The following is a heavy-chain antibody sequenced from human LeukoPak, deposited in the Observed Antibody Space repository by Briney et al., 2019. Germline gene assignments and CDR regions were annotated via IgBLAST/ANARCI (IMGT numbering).Heavy chain of an antibody. V-gene: IGHV1-2*02. CDR1: GYTFTGYY. CDR3: AREKYCSGGSCFSLGLRSRSIPNHYGMDV. D-gene: IGHD2-15*01. Sequence: GASVKVSCKASGYTFTGYYMHWVRQAPGQGLEWMGWINPNSGGTNYAQKFQGRVTMTRDTSISTAYMELRSLRSDDTAVYYCAREKYCSGGSCFSLGLRSRSIPNHYGMDVWGQGTTVIVSS. CDR2: INPNSGGT. J-gene: IGHJ6*02.